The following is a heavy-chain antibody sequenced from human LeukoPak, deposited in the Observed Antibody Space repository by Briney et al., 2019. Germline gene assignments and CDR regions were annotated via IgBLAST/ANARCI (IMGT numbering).Heavy chain of an antibody. J-gene: IGHJ4*02. Sequence: GGSLRLSCAASGFTFSSYEMNWVRQAPGKGLEWVSSISTSSSYIYYADAVKGRFTISRDNAKNSLYLQINSLRAEDTAVYYCARVGLDRRGYSGYEAFDYWGQGTLVTVSS. CDR3: ARVGLDRRGYSGYEAFDY. V-gene: IGHV3-21*01. CDR2: ISTSSSYI. CDR1: GFTFSSYE. D-gene: IGHD5-12*01.